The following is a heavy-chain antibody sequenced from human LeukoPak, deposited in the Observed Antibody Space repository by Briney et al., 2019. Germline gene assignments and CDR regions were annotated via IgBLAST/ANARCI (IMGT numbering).Heavy chain of an antibody. J-gene: IGHJ4*02. Sequence: AGGSLRLSCAASGFIFSNYDMYWVRQAPGKGPEWVAVMSRDVNHKYYADSVKGRFTISRDNSKTTLYLQMNSLRAEDTAVYYCAKDVPTAYFDYWGQGTLVTVSS. D-gene: IGHD2-2*01. V-gene: IGHV3-30*18. CDR1: GFIFSNYD. CDR2: MSRDVNHK. CDR3: AKDVPTAYFDY.